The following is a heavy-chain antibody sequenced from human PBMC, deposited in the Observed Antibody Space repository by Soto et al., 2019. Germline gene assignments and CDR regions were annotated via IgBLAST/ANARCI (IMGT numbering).Heavy chain of an antibody. D-gene: IGHD3-9*01. J-gene: IGHJ4*02. CDR2: IIPIFGTA. V-gene: IGHV1-69*13. CDR1: GGTFSSYA. CDR3: ASAPGSRIDTLTGYYSPRPLDY. Sequence: GASVKVSCKASGGTFSSYAISWVRQAPGQGLEWMGGIIPIFGTANYAQKFQGRVTITADESTSTAYMELGSLRSEDTAVYYCASAPGSRIDTLTGYYSPRPLDYWGQGTLVTVSS.